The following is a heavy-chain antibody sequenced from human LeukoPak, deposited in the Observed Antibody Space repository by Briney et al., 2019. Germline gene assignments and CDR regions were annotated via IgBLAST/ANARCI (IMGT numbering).Heavy chain of an antibody. V-gene: IGHV3-11*04. CDR2: ISSSGSTK. CDR3: TTDLLLRFLEWLPLPYYYYYMDV. CDR1: GFTFSDYY. D-gene: IGHD3-3*01. J-gene: IGHJ6*03. Sequence: GGSLRLSCAASGFTFSDYYMSWIRQAPGKGLEYVSLISSSGSTKYYADSVKGRFTISRDNAKNSLYLLMNSLRAEDTAVYYCTTDLLLRFLEWLPLPYYYYYMDVWGKGTTVTVSS.